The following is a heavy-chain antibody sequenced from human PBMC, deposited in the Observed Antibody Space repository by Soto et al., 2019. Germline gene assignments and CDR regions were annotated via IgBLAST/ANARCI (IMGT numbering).Heavy chain of an antibody. V-gene: IGHV5-51*01. CDR2: IYPGDSDT. J-gene: IGHJ4*02. CDR1: GYSFTNYW. D-gene: IGHD2-2*01. Sequence: GESLKISCKGSGYSFTNYWVGWVRQMPGKGLEWMGLIYPGDSDTRYSPSFEGQVTISADKSISTAYLQWSGLKASDTAMYYCARRKASSTTSLSFRAGFDYWGQGTLVTVSS. CDR3: ARRKASSTTSLSFRAGFDY.